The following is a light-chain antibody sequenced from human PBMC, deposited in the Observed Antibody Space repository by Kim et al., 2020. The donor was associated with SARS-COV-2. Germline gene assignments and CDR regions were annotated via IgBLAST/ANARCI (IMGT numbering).Light chain of an antibody. J-gene: IGLJ1*01. CDR2: NNN. CDR1: ASNIGSNS. Sequence: QSVLTQPPSASGTPGQRVTISCSGSASNIGSNSVNWYRQQVPGTAPKLLIYNNNQRPSGVPDRFSGSKSGTSASLAISGLQSEDEADYYCAAWDDSLIGLYVFGTGNKVTVL. V-gene: IGLV1-44*01. CDR3: AAWDDSLIGLYV.